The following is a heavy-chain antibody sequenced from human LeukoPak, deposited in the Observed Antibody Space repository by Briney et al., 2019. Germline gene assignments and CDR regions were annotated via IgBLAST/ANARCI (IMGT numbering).Heavy chain of an antibody. CDR1: GSSFTSYW. D-gene: IGHD6-19*01. J-gene: IGHJ4*02. CDR2: IYPGDSDT. CDR3: ARDNSSGYDY. Sequence: GGSLKISCQGSGSSFTSYWIGWVRQLPGKGLEWMGIIYPGDSDTRYSPSFQGQVTISADKSISTAYLQWSSLKASDTAMYYCARDNSSGYDYWGQGTLVTVSS. V-gene: IGHV5-51*01.